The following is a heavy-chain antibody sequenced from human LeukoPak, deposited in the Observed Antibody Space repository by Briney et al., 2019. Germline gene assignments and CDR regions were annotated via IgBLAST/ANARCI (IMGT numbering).Heavy chain of an antibody. V-gene: IGHV4-61*02. CDR2: IYTSGST. D-gene: IGHD2-8*01. J-gene: IGHJ4*02. Sequence: PSQTLSLTCTVSGGSISSGSYYWSWIRQPAGKGLEWIGRIYTSGSTNYNPSLKSRVTISVDTSKNQSSLKLSSVTAADTAVYYCARQISVFQVFDYWGQGTLVTVSS. CDR3: ARQISVFQVFDY. CDR1: GGSISSGSYY.